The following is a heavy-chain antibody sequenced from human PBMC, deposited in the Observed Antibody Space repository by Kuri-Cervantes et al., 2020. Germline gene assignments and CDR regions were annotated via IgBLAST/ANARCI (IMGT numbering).Heavy chain of an antibody. J-gene: IGHJ4*02. V-gene: IGHV3-33*01. Sequence: GGSLRLSCAASGFTFGSYGMHWVRQAPDKGLEWVAFIWEDGSNEYYADSVKGRFTISRDNSKNTLYLQMNSLRAEDTALYYCARDYGFRRYYFDYWGQGILVTVSS. D-gene: IGHD3-10*01. CDR3: ARDYGFRRYYFDY. CDR1: GFTFGSYG. CDR2: IWEDGSNE.